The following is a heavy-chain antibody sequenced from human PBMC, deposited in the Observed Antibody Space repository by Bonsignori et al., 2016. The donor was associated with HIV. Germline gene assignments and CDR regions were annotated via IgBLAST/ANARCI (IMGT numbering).Heavy chain of an antibody. CDR2: IIPMLGMA. CDR3: ADLYYDSSGYPAYFQH. D-gene: IGHD3-22*01. J-gene: IGHJ1*01. Sequence: WVRQAPGQGLEWMGGIIPMLGMANYAQKFQGRLTITADKSTSTAYMELSSLTSEDTAVYYCADLYYDSSGYPAYFQHWGQGTLVTVSS. V-gene: IGHV1-69*10.